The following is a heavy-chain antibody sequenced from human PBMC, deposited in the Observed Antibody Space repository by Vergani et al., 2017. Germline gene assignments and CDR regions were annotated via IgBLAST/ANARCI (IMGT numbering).Heavy chain of an antibody. D-gene: IGHD3-10*01. V-gene: IGHV4-4*02. CDR1: GGSLSSSNW. CDR3: ARDRPYYGSGSYYNCYYYGMDV. J-gene: IGHJ6*02. Sequence: QVQLQESGPGLVKPSGTLSLTCAVSGGSLSSSNWWSWVRQPPGKGLEWIGEIYHSGSTNYNPSLKSRVTISVDKSNNQFSLKLSSVTAADTAVYYCARDRPYYGSGSYYNCYYYGMDVWGQGTTVTVSS. CDR2: IYHSGST.